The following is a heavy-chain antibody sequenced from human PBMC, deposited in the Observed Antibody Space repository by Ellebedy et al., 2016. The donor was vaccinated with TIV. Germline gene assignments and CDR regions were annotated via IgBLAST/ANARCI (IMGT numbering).Heavy chain of an antibody. CDR2: ISYDGSNK. V-gene: IGHV3-30*18. Sequence: GESPKISCAAPGFPFRSHGMHWVRQAPGQGLERLAVISYDGSNKYYADSVKGRFTISRDNSKNTLYLQMNSLRAEDTAVYYCAKDSGLSHWGQGTLVTVSS. J-gene: IGHJ4*02. CDR3: AKDSGLSH. CDR1: GFPFRSHG.